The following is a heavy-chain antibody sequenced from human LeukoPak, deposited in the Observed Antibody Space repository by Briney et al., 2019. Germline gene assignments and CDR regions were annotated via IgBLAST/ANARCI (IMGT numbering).Heavy chain of an antibody. J-gene: IGHJ5*02. Sequence: GGSLRLSCVASGFTFSNYWMHWVRQAPGKGLVWVARINLDGSTTSSADSVQGRFTISRDNAKNTLYLQMNSLRAEDTAVYYCARDPYRSSDGRAWGQGTLVTVSS. D-gene: IGHD6-6*01. CDR3: ARDPYRSSDGRA. CDR1: GFTFSNYW. V-gene: IGHV3-74*01. CDR2: INLDGSTT.